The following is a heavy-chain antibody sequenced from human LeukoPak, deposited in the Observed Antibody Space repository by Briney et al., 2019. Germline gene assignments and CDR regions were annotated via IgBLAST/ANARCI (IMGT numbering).Heavy chain of an antibody. CDR1: VGTFSRYA. Sequence: SVKSSCKASVGTFSRYAISWVRQAPGQGLEWMGGIIPIFGAAHYIHKFQGRVTPTPQEPPRTASIWLSSQRSEDTAVYYCARDGGFGDIVVVRAAMEGYYGMGVWGKGTTVTVSS. V-gene: IGHV1-69*01. CDR2: IIPIFGAA. CDR3: ARDGGFGDIVVVRAAMEGYYGMGV. D-gene: IGHD2-2*01. J-gene: IGHJ6*04.